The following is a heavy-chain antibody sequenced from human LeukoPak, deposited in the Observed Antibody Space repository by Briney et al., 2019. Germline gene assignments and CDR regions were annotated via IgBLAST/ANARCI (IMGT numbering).Heavy chain of an antibody. CDR2: IYTSGST. V-gene: IGHV4-4*07. J-gene: IGHJ4*02. Sequence: SETLSLTCTVSGGSISSYYWSWIRQPAGKGLEWIGRIYTSGSTNYNPSLKSRVTMSVDTSKNQFSLKLSSVTAADTAVYYCARDHRYCSSTSCYREFDYWGQGTLVTVSS. CDR1: GGSISSYY. D-gene: IGHD2-2*02. CDR3: ARDHRYCSSTSCYREFDY.